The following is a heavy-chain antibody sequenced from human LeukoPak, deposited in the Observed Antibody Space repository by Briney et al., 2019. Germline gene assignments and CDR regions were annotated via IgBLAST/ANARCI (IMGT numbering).Heavy chain of an antibody. D-gene: IGHD3-10*01. Sequence: SETLSLTCTVSGXSISSSSYYWGWIRQPPGKGLEWIGSIYYSGSTYCNPSLKSRVTISVDTSKNQFSLKLSSVTAADTAVYYCAGDREYYYGSGTPWRWFDPWGQGTLVTVSS. CDR2: IYYSGST. CDR1: GXSISSSSYY. J-gene: IGHJ5*02. CDR3: AGDREYYYGSGTPWRWFDP. V-gene: IGHV4-39*01.